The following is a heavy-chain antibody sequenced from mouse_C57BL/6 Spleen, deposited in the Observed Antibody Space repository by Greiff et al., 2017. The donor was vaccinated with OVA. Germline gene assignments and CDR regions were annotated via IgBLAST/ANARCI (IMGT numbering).Heavy chain of an antibody. Sequence: VKLVESGPGLVAPSQSLSITCTVSGFSLTSYAISWVRPPPGKGLEWLGVIWSGGGTNYNSALKSRLSISKDNSKSQVFLKMNSLQTDDTARYYCGRNNGKEDMDYWGQGTSVTVSS. CDR1: GFSLTSYA. V-gene: IGHV2-9-1*01. CDR2: IWSGGGT. J-gene: IGHJ4*01. D-gene: IGHD2-1*01. CDR3: GRNNGKEDMDY.